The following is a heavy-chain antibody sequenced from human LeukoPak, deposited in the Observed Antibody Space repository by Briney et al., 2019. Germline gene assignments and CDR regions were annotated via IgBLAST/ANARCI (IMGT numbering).Heavy chain of an antibody. CDR1: GFIFSSYA. CDR2: ISWNSGSI. Sequence: GGPLRLSCAASGFIFSSYAMHWVRQAPGKGLEWVSGISWNSGSIGYADSVKGRFTISRDNAKNSLYLQMNSLRAEDTALYYCAKAQRSSWYDYFDYWGQGTLVTVSS. D-gene: IGHD6-13*01. CDR3: AKAQRSSWYDYFDY. J-gene: IGHJ4*02. V-gene: IGHV3-9*01.